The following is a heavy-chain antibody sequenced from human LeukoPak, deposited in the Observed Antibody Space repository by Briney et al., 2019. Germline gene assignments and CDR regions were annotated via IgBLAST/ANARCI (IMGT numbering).Heavy chain of an antibody. J-gene: IGHJ3*02. CDR3: ARDSSGYFYGNAFDI. CDR2: IYYSGST. CDR1: GGSISSSSYY. D-gene: IGHD3-22*01. V-gene: IGHV4-39*01. Sequence: SETLSLTCTVSGGSISSSSYYWGWIRQPPGKGLEWIGSIYYSGSTYYNPSLKSRVTISVDTSKNQFSLKLSSVTAADTAVYYCARDSSGYFYGNAFDIWGQGTMVIVSS.